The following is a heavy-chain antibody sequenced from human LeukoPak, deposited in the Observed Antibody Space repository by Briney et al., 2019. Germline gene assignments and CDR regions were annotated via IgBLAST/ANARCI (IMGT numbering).Heavy chain of an antibody. Sequence: SETLSLTCTVSGGSISSSSYYWGWIRQPPGKGLEWIGGIYYSGSTYYNPSLKSRVTISVDTSKNQFSLKLSSVTAADTAVYYCARHVAVAGAYGYWGQGTLVTVSS. V-gene: IGHV4-39*01. CDR2: IYYSGST. D-gene: IGHD6-19*01. CDR1: GGSISSSSYY. J-gene: IGHJ4*02. CDR3: ARHVAVAGAYGY.